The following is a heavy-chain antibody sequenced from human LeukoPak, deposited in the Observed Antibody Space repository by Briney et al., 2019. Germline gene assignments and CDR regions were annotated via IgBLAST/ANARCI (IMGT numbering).Heavy chain of an antibody. V-gene: IGHV3-7*01. CDR3: ARDNLLRPFDY. Sequence: GGSLRLSCAASGFTFSSYWMSWVRQAPGKGLERVANIKQDGSEKYYVDSVKGRFTISRDNAKNSLYLQMNSLRAEDTAVYYCARDNLLRPFDYWGQGTLVTVSS. J-gene: IGHJ4*02. D-gene: IGHD1-14*01. CDR2: IKQDGSEK. CDR1: GFTFSSYW.